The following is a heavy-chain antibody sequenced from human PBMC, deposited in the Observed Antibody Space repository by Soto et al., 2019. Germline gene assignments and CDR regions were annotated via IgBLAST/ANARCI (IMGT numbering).Heavy chain of an antibody. V-gene: IGHV3-30*18. CDR3: AKGILSATIGPYAMDV. J-gene: IGHJ6*02. CDR1: GFDFSSYA. Sequence: QVQLVESGGGVVQPGASLRLSCEASGFDFSSYAMHWVRQAPGKGLEWVGVISYDGNYIYYADSVKGRFTISRDNSKNTLYVQVNGLRPEDTAVYYCAKGILSATIGPYAMDVWGQGTTVTVSS. CDR2: ISYDGNYI. D-gene: IGHD3-16*01.